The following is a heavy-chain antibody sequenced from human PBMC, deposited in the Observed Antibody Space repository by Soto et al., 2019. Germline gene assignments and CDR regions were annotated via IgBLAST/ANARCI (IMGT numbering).Heavy chain of an antibody. D-gene: IGHD6-13*01. CDR1: GGSLSSYY. J-gene: IGHJ4*02. Sequence: SDTLSLTCTVSGGSLSSYYWSCIRQPPGKGLEWIGYIYYSGDTSYNPSLKSRVTMSVDTSKRQFSLNLSSLTAADTAVYYCARVYSVNYLGYFDYWGQGALVTVSS. V-gene: IGHV4-59*06. CDR2: IYYSGDT. CDR3: ARVYSVNYLGYFDY.